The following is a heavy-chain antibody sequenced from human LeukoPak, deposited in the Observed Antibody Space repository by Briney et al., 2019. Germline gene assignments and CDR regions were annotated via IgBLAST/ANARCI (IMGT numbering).Heavy chain of an antibody. V-gene: IGHV4-39*01. J-gene: IGHJ5*02. CDR1: GDSITSGAFY. D-gene: IGHD4/OR15-4a*01. CDR2: VYYSGST. CDR3: ARRDYAAWFDP. Sequence: SETLSLTCNVSGDSITSGAFYWAWIRQSPGKGLEWIGNVYYSGSTQYNPSLRGRVSISMDKTKNQFSLNLTSVSVTDTAIYYCARRDYAAWFDPWGQGTLVTVS.